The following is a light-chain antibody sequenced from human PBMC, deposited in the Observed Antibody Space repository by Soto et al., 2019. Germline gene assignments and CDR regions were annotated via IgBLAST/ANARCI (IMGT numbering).Light chain of an antibody. J-gene: IGKJ1*01. V-gene: IGKV3-20*01. CDR3: HQYGSSPRT. CDR2: GAS. Sequence: EIVLTQSPGTLSLSPGERATLSCRASESVSSNFLAWFQQRPGQAPRLLIYGASSRATGIPDRFSGSGSGTDFTLTISRLEPEDLALYYCHQYGSSPRTFDQGTKVEIK. CDR1: ESVSSNF.